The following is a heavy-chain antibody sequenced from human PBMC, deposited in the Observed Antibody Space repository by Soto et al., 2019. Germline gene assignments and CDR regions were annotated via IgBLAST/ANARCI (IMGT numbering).Heavy chain of an antibody. J-gene: IGHJ6*02. CDR1: GYTFAKYG. D-gene: IGHD2-2*01. Sequence: SVKVSYKSSGYTFAKYGLHWVRQAPGQSLEWMGWINPGNGDTKYSQKFQGRVTITRDTSATTAYMELSRLRSEDSAVFYCASTDCSRTSCYHYYYYGMDGWGQGSTVTVSS. V-gene: IGHV1-3*01. CDR3: ASTDCSRTSCYHYYYYGMDG. CDR2: INPGNGDT.